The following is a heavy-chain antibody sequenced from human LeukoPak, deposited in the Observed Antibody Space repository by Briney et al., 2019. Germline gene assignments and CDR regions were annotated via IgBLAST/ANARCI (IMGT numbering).Heavy chain of an antibody. CDR3: ARRGTSGNYQMLHFDS. CDR1: GTSITRTY. V-gene: IGHV4-59*08. Sequence: SSETPSLTCTVSGTSITRTYWSWIRQPPGRGLESVGYVYDTGDTNYNPSLKSRVTMSLDTSKNQFSLTLSSVTAADTAVYYCARRGTSGNYQMLHFDSWGQGILVTVSS. J-gene: IGHJ4*02. D-gene: IGHD1-7*01. CDR2: VYDTGDT.